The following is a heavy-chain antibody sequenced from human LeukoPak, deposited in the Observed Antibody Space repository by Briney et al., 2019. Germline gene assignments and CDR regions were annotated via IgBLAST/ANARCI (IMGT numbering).Heavy chain of an antibody. CDR1: GFAFSVYA. CDR3: AKIAAIFVSDY. CDR2: INANSGTT. V-gene: IGHV3-23*01. D-gene: IGHD2-21*01. J-gene: IGHJ4*02. Sequence: GGSLRLSCAASGFAFSVYAMSWLRQPPGKGLEWVSTINANSGTTSYADSVKGRFTISRDNSKNTLYLQMNSLRADDTAVYYCAKIAAIFVSDYWGQGTLVTVSS.